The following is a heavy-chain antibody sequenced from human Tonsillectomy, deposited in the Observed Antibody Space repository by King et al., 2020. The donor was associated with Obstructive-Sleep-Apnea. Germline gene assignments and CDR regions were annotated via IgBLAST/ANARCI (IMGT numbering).Heavy chain of an antibody. J-gene: IGHJ4*02. CDR3: NRIGSGWSFDY. CDR1: GFTFADYA. D-gene: IGHD6-19*01. CDR2: IRTKVYGGTT. V-gene: IGHV3-49*03. Sequence: VQLVESGGGLVHPGRSLRLSCTASGFTFADYAMTCFRQAPGTGLEWVGSIRTKVYGGTTEYAASVKGRFTISKNDSKNIAYLQMNSLKTEDTAVYYCNRIGSGWSFDYWGQGSLVTVSS.